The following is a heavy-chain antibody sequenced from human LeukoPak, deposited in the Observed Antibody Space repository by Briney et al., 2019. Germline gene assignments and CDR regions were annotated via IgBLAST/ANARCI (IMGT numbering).Heavy chain of an antibody. D-gene: IGHD6-13*01. Sequence: SETLSLTCAVYGGSFSGYYWSWIRQPPGKGLEWIGEINHSGSTNYNPSLKSRVTISVDTSKIQFSLKLSSVTAADTAVYYCARKGIAAAGTFGRRYYYYYGMDVWGQGTTVTVSS. J-gene: IGHJ6*02. V-gene: IGHV4-34*01. CDR1: GGSFSGYY. CDR2: INHSGST. CDR3: ARKGIAAAGTFGRRYYYYYGMDV.